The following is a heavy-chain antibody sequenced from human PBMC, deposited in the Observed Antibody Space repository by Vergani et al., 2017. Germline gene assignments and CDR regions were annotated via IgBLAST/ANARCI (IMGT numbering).Heavy chain of an antibody. CDR3: AKDKGFEGEIHFDY. D-gene: IGHD3-9*01. J-gene: IGHJ4*02. CDR2: ISLNSGSI. V-gene: IGHV3-9*01. Sequence: ELQLVESGGGLVQPGMSLRLSCAASGFTFDDYAMHWVRQAPGKGLEWVSGISLNSGSIGYADSVKGRFTISRDNAKNSLYLKMNSLRAEDTALYYCAKDKGFEGEIHFDYWGQGTLVTVSS. CDR1: GFTFDDYA.